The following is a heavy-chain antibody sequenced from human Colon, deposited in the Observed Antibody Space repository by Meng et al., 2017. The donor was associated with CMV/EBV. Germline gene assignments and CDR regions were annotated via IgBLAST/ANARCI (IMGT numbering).Heavy chain of an antibody. Sequence: ITLKESGPTLVKPTQTLTLTCTFSGFSLNTYEVGVGWFRQTPGEAPEWLALIYWDDDKRYRSSLGNRLTLTHDASKNQVVLTMTDMDPVDTATYYCAHKSLPAAFFDYWSQGTLVTVSS. CDR1: GFSLNTYEVG. CDR3: AHKSLPAAFFDY. CDR2: IYWDDDK. J-gene: IGHJ4*02. V-gene: IGHV2-5*02. D-gene: IGHD2-2*01.